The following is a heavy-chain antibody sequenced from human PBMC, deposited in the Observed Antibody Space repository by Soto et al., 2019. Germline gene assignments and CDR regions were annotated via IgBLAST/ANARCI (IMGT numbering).Heavy chain of an antibody. J-gene: IGHJ3*01. D-gene: IGHD1-7*01. CDR1: EFTFRSYW. V-gene: IGHV3-74*01. CDR3: ARSLPGTYGAFDL. Sequence: GGSLRLSCAASEFTFRSYWMHWVRQSPGKGLVWVSRISGDGSGTNYADSVKGRFTISRDNAKNTVYLQIDSLRAEDTAVYYRARSLPGTYGAFDLWGQGTMVTVSS. CDR2: ISGDGSGT.